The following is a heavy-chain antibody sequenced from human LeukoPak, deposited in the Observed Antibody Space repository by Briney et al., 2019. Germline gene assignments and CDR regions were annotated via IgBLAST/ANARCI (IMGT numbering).Heavy chain of an antibody. J-gene: IGHJ4*02. D-gene: IGHD6-6*01. CDR2: IYYSGST. CDR3: ARIRGSSSSGDY. CDR1: GGSISSGDYY. V-gene: IGHV4-30-4*01. Sequence: SSETLSLTCTVSGGSISSGDYYWSWIRQPPGKGLEWIGYIYYSGSTNYNPSLKSRVTISVDTSKNQFSLKLSSVTAADTAVYYCARIRGSSSSGDYWGQGTLVTVSS.